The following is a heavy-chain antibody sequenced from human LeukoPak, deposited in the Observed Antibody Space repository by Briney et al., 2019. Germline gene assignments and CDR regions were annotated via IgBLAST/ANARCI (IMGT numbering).Heavy chain of an antibody. CDR2: IYTSGST. J-gene: IGHJ4*02. Sequence: SETLSLTCAVYGGSISSGSYYWSWIRQPAGTGLEWIGRIYTSGSTNYNPSLKSRVTISVDTSKNQFSLKLSSVTAADTAVYYCARAKYYYGSGSYWNQYYFDYWGQGTLVTVSS. V-gene: IGHV4-61*02. CDR3: ARAKYYYGSGSYWNQYYFDY. CDR1: GGSISSGSYY. D-gene: IGHD3-10*01.